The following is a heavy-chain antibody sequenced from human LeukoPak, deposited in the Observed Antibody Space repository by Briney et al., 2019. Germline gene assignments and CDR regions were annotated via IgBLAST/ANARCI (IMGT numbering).Heavy chain of an antibody. J-gene: IGHJ4*02. CDR2: ISAYNGST. D-gene: IGHD3-22*01. CDR3: ASGPTYYYDSSGYYPFDY. Sequence: ASVKVFCKASGYTFTSYGISWVRQAPGQGLEWMGWISAYNGSTNYAQKLQGRVTMTTDTSTSTAYMELSSLRSEDTAVYYYASGPTYYYDSSGYYPFDYWGQGTLVTVSS. V-gene: IGHV1-18*01. CDR1: GYTFTSYG.